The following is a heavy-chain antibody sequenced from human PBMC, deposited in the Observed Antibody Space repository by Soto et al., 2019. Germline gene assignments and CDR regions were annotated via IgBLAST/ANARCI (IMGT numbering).Heavy chain of an antibody. D-gene: IGHD5-12*01. CDR2: IIPIFATA. CDR3: ARHRLDGYNPNYCGMDV. CDR1: GGTFSTYA. V-gene: IGHV1-69*12. J-gene: IGHJ6*02. Sequence: QVQLVQSGAEVKKPGSAVKVSCKASGGTFSTYAISWVRQAPGQGLEWMGGIIPIFATANYAQKFQDRVTITADESTSTAYMELSSLRSEDTAVYYCARHRLDGYNPNYCGMDVWGQGTTVTVSS.